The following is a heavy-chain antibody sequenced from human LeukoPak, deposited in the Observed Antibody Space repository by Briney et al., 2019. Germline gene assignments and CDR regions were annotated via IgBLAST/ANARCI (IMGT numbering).Heavy chain of an antibody. D-gene: IGHD3-22*01. J-gene: IGHJ4*02. CDR3: ARRGADSSGFDY. V-gene: IGHV3-21*01. CDR2: ISSSSSYI. CDR1: GFTFSSYS. Sequence: GGSLRLSCAASGFTFSSYSMNWVRQAPGKGLEWVSSISSSSSYIYYADSVKGRFTISRDNAKNSLYLQMNSLRAEDTAVYYCARRGADSSGFDYWGQGTLVTVSS.